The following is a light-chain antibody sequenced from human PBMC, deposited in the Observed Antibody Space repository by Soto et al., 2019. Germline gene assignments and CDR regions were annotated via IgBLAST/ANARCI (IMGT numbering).Light chain of an antibody. J-gene: IGLJ3*02. Sequence: QTVVTQPPSVSGAPGQRVTISCTGSSSNIGAGFDVHWYHQIAGTAPKLLIYGNSNRPSGVPDRFSGSKSGTSASLAINGLLAEDEAHYYCQSYDNSMSGSWVFGGGTKVTVL. CDR1: SSNIGAGFD. CDR2: GNS. V-gene: IGLV1-40*01. CDR3: QSYDNSMSGSWV.